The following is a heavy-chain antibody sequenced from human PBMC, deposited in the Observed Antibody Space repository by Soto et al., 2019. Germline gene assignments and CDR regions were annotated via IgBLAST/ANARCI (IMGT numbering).Heavy chain of an antibody. V-gene: IGHV1-69*06. Sequence: GPPVKVSCKASGGTFSSYAISWVRQAPGQGLEWMGGIIPIFGTANYAQKFQGRVTITADKSTSTAYMELSSLRSEDTAVYYCARGVANWTHAFDIWGQGTMVTVSS. J-gene: IGHJ3*02. D-gene: IGHD1-1*01. CDR3: ARGVANWTHAFDI. CDR1: GGTFSSYA. CDR2: IIPIFGTA.